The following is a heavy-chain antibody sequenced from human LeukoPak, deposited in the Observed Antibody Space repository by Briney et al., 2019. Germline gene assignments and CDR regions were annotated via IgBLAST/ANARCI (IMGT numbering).Heavy chain of an antibody. J-gene: IGHJ4*02. CDR1: GGSISSYH. Sequence: SETLSLTCTVSGGSISSYHWSWIRQSPGKGLEWMGYIQYSGSTNRNPSLKSRVTISVDTSKNQFSLKLSSVTAADTAVYYCASLIYDSSGYYFDKWGQRTLVTVSP. CDR2: IQYSGST. CDR3: ASLIYDSSGYYFDK. V-gene: IGHV4-59*08. D-gene: IGHD3-22*01.